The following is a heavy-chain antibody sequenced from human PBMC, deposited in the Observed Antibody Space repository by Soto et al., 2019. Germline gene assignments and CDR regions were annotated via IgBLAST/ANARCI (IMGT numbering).Heavy chain of an antibody. CDR2: IYTGGTP. CDR1: GFTVSTNY. V-gene: IGHV3-53*01. Sequence: EVQLEESGGGLIQPGGSLRLSCVASGFTVSTNYMSWVRQAPGKGPEWVSAIYTGGTPYYAESVKGRVTISRDISKNTLYLQMFSQRAEYTTVYYCARWNSFHSASGSFSGFDYWGQATQVTVSS. J-gene: IGHJ4*02. CDR3: ARWNSFHSASGSFSGFDY. D-gene: IGHD3-10*01.